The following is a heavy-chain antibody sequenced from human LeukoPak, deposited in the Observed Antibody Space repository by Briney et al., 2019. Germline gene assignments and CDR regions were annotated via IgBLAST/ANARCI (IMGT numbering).Heavy chain of an antibody. D-gene: IGHD6-19*01. CDR2: IYTSGST. V-gene: IGHV4-4*07. CDR3: ARVGRYSSGWDTYYYYMDV. CDR1: GGSISSYY. J-gene: IGHJ6*03. Sequence: PSETLSLTCTVSGGSISSYYWSWIRQPPGKGLEWIGRIYTSGSTNYNPSLKSRVTISVDTSKNQFSLKLSSVTAADTAVYYCARVGRYSSGWDTYYYYMDVWGKGTTVTVSS.